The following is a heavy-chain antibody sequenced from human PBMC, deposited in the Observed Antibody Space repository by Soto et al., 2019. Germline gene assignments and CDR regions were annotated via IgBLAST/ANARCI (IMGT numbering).Heavy chain of an antibody. Sequence: QLQLQESGPGLVKPSETLSLTCIVSGGSITRNNHYWGWIRQSPGKGLEWIGSILYSGSTNYNPSLKSRVTLSVETSNNQLSPKMSSVTAADTAVYYCARMGSSGWYQGSYFDYWGQGTLVTVSS. CDR2: ILYSGST. D-gene: IGHD6-19*01. CDR3: ARMGSSGWYQGSYFDY. V-gene: IGHV4-39*01. J-gene: IGHJ4*02. CDR1: GGSITRNNHY.